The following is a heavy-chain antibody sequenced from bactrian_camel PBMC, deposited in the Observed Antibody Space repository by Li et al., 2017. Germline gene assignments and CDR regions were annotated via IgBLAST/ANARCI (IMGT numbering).Heavy chain of an antibody. CDR3: AARAGGDSSFNWLWYAY. D-gene: IGHD1*01. V-gene: IGHV3S1*01. CDR1: GYASNSNC. J-gene: IGHJ4*01. Sequence: HVQLVESGGGSVQAGGSLRLSCAVSGYASNSNCLSWFRQAPGKEREGVATIGTRGGRIYYADPVKGRFTVSLDTAKNALHLQMNSLKPEDTAMYYCAARAGGDSSFNWLWYAYWGQGTQVTVS. CDR2: IGTRGGRI.